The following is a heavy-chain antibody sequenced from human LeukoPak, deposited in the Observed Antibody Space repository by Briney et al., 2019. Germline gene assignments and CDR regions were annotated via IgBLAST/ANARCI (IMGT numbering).Heavy chain of an antibody. CDR2: IIPILGVA. Sequence: ASVKVSCKASGGTFSSYAISWVRQAPGQGLEWMGRIIPILGVANYAQKFQGRVTITADKSTSTAYMELSSLRSEDTAVYYCANDCGGDCYSDPGDWGQGTLVTVSS. J-gene: IGHJ4*02. CDR3: ANDCGGDCYSDPGD. CDR1: GGTFSSYA. V-gene: IGHV1-69*04. D-gene: IGHD2-21*02.